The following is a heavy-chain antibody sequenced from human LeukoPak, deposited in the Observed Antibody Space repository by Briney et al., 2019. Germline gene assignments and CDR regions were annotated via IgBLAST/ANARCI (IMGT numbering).Heavy chain of an antibody. CDR1: GGSFSGYY. V-gene: IGHV4-34*01. J-gene: IGHJ4*02. D-gene: IGHD1-7*01. CDR3: ARGSWYNWNYGLDY. CDR2: INHSGST. Sequence: SETLSLTCAVYGGSFSGYYWNWIRQPPGKGLEWIGEINHSGSTNYNPSLKSRVTISVDTSKNQFSLKLSSVTAADTAVYYCARGSWYNWNYGLDYWGQGTLVTVSS.